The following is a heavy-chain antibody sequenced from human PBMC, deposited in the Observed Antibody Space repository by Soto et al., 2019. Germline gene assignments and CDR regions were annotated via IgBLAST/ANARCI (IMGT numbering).Heavy chain of an antibody. CDR2: ISLSGSTI. D-gene: IGHD3-3*02. CDR3: ARESFSASPNFFDY. Sequence: GGFLRLSCAASGFAFSNYEMNWVRQAPGKGLEWVSYISLSGSTIYYADSVKGRFTISRDDAKNSLYLQMDSLRADDTAVYYCARESFSASPNFFDYWGQGTLVTVSS. J-gene: IGHJ4*02. V-gene: IGHV3-48*03. CDR1: GFAFSNYE.